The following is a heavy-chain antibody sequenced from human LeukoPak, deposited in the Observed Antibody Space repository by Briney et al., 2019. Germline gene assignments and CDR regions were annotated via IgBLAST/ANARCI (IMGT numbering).Heavy chain of an antibody. J-gene: IGHJ1*01. Sequence: GGSLRFSCAASGFTFSSYGMHWLRQAPGKGLEWVAVISYDGSNKYYADSVKGRFTISRDNSKNTLYLQMNSLRAEDTAVYYCAKESRLHEYFQHWGQGTLVTVSS. CDR2: ISYDGSNK. CDR1: GFTFSSYG. V-gene: IGHV3-30*18. CDR3: AKESRLHEYFQH. D-gene: IGHD6-25*01.